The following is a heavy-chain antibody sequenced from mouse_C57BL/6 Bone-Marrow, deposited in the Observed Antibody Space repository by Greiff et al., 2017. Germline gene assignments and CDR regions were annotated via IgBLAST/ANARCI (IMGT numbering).Heavy chain of an antibody. D-gene: IGHD1-1*01. CDR3: ARNYGSSYWYCDV. V-gene: IGHV1-39*01. CDR1: GYSFTDYN. CDR2: INPNNGTT. J-gene: IGHJ1*03. Sequence: EVKLMESGPELVKPGASVKISCKASGYSFTDYNMNWVKQSNGKSLEWIGVINPNNGTTSYNQKFKGKATLTVDQSSSTAYMQLNSLTSEDSAVYYCARNYGSSYWYCDVWGTGTTVTVSS.